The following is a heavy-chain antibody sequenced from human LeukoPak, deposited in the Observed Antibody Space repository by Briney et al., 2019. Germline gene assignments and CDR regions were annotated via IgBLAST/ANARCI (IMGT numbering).Heavy chain of an antibody. CDR2: FDPEDGET. V-gene: IGHV1-24*01. J-gene: IGHJ5*02. Sequence: GASVKVSCKVSGYTLTELSMHWVRQAPGKGLEWMGGFDPEDGETIYAQKFQGRVTITADESTSTAYMELSSLRSEDTAVYYCARDARHKYCSSASCYRGWFDPWGQGTLVTVSS. CDR1: GYTLTELS. CDR3: ARDARHKYCSSASCYRGWFDP. D-gene: IGHD2-2*01.